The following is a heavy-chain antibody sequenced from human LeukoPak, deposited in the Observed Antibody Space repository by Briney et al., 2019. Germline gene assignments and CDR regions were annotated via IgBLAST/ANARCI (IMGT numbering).Heavy chain of an antibody. Sequence: ASVKVSCKASGYTFTSYDINWVRQAPGQGLEWMGWINTNTGNPTYAQGFTGRFVFSLDTSVSTAYLQISSLKAEDTAVYYCARTHVVAATAVYYYYYMDVWGKGTTVTVSS. CDR3: ARTHVVAATAVYYYYYMDV. J-gene: IGHJ6*03. CDR2: INTNTGNP. D-gene: IGHD2-15*01. V-gene: IGHV7-4-1*02. CDR1: GYTFTSYD.